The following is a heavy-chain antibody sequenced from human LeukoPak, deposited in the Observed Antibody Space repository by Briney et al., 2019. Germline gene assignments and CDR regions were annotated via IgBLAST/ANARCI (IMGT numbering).Heavy chain of an antibody. CDR3: ARVGPDIVVVVAAPYYFDY. CDR2: ISSSGSTI. V-gene: IGHV3-11*04. J-gene: IGHJ4*02. D-gene: IGHD2-15*01. CDR1: GFTFSDYY. Sequence: GGSLRLSCAASGFTFSDYYMSWIRQAPGKGLEWVSYISSSGSTIYYADSVKGRCTISRDNAKNSLYLQMNSLRAEDTAVYYCARVGPDIVVVVAAPYYFDYWGQGTLVTVSS.